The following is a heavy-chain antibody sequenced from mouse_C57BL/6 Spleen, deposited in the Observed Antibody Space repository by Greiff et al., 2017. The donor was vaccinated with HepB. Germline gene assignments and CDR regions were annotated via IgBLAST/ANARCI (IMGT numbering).Heavy chain of an antibody. D-gene: IGHD2-3*01. V-gene: IGHV1-15*01. Sequence: VQLQQSGAELVRPGASVTLSCKASGYTFTDYEMHWVKQTPVHGLEWIGAIDPETGGTAYNQKFKGKAILTADKSSSTAYMELRSLTSEDSAVYYCTRRGYDGYIDYWGQGTTLTVSS. CDR1: GYTFTDYE. CDR3: TRRGYDGYIDY. J-gene: IGHJ2*01. CDR2: IDPETGGT.